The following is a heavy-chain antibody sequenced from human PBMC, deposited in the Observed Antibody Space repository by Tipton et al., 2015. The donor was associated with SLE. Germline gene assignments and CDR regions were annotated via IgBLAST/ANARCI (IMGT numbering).Heavy chain of an antibody. Sequence: TLSLTCTVSGGSITNYYWSWVRQPPGKGLEWIGYIYYSGHTYYNPSLKSRLIMSVDASKNHFSLKLSSVTAADTAVYYCARGGLVITLGMDVWGQGTLVTVSS. V-gene: IGHV4-59*01. D-gene: IGHD4-23*01. CDR2: IYYSGHT. J-gene: IGHJ4*02. CDR1: GGSITNYY. CDR3: ARGGLVITLGMDV.